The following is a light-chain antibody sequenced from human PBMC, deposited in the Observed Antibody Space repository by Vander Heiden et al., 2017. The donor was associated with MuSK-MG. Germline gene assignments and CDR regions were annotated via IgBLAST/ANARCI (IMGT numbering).Light chain of an antibody. J-gene: IGLJ3*02. CDR3: ATWDDSLSGWV. CDR2: KNH. Sequence: QSVLTQPPSASGTPGQRVTISCSGSSSNIGSNYVAWYQQFPGTAPKLLIYKNHPRPSGVPDRFSGSKSGTSASLAISGLWSEDEADYYCATWDDSLSGWVFGGGTKLSVL. CDR1: SSNIGSNY. V-gene: IGLV1-47*03.